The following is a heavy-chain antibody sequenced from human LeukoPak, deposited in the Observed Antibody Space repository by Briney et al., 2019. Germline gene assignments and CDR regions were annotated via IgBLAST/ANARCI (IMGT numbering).Heavy chain of an antibody. CDR2: ISSSGTTI. CDR1: GFTFSSYE. CDR3: ARDSTDCSGGSCYRFYYYYYMDV. D-gene: IGHD2-15*01. Sequence: PGGSLRLSCAASGFTFSSYEMNWVRQAPGKGLEWVSYISSSGTTIYYADSVKGRFTISRDNAKNSLYLQMNSLRAEDTALYHCARDSTDCSGGSCYRFYYYYYMDVWGKGTTVTISS. J-gene: IGHJ6*03. V-gene: IGHV3-48*03.